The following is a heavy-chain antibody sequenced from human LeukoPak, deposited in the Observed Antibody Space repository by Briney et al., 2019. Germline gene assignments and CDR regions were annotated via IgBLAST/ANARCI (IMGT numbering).Heavy chain of an antibody. V-gene: IGHV3-21*01. D-gene: IGHD3-3*01. Sequence: GGSLRLSCAASGFTFISYSMNWVRQAPGKGLEWVSSISSSSSYIYYADSVKGRFTISRDNAKNSLYLQMNRLRAEDTAVYYCARDRGSVLRFLEWLLGPDYWGQGTLVTVSS. CDR2: ISSSSSYI. CDR1: GFTFISYS. J-gene: IGHJ4*02. CDR3: ARDRGSVLRFLEWLLGPDY.